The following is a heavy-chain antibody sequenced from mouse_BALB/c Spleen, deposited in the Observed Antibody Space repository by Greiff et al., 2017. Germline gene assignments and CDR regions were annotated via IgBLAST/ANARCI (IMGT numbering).Heavy chain of an antibody. Sequence: EVKLLESGGGLVQPGGSLKLSCAASGFDFSRYWMSWVRQAPGKGLEWIGEINPDSSTINYTPSLKDKFIISRDNAKNTLYLQMSKVRSEDTALYYCARRWDYLKGYYAMDYWGQGTSVTVSS. J-gene: IGHJ4*01. V-gene: IGHV4-1*02. CDR2: INPDSSTI. CDR1: GFDFSRYW. D-gene: IGHD5-5*01. CDR3: ARRWDYLKGYYAMDY.